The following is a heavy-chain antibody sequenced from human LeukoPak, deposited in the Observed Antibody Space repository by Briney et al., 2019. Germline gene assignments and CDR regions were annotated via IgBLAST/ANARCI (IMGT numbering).Heavy chain of an antibody. J-gene: IGHJ4*02. CDR1: GGTFSSYG. CDR2: IIPIFRTT. V-gene: IGHV1-69*05. D-gene: IGHD5-24*01. CDR3: ARSQRAGYNVYHFDS. Sequence: ASVKVSCKPSGGTFSSYGVSWVRQAPGQGLEWMGGIIPIFRTTNYAQSFRGRLTITTAESTSTVYMELTSLRSDDTAVYYCARSQRAGYNVYHFDSWGQGTLVTVSS.